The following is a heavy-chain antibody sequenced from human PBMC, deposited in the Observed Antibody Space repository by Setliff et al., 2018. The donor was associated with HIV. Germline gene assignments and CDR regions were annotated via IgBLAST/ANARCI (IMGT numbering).Heavy chain of an antibody. CDR1: GFTFGDYA. D-gene: IGHD5-18*01. Sequence: PGGSLRLSCTASGFTFGDYAMSWVRQAPGKGLEWVGFIRSKAYGGTTEYAASVKDRFTVSRDDSKSIAYLQMNSLKTEDTAVYYCSRDSAYSYGSLAYWGQGTLVTVS. J-gene: IGHJ4*02. V-gene: IGHV3-49*04. CDR2: IRSKAYGGTT. CDR3: SRDSAYSYGSLAY.